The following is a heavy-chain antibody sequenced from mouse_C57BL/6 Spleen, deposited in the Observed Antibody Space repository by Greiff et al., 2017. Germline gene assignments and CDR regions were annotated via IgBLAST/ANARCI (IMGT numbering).Heavy chain of an antibody. V-gene: IGHV1-15*01. CDR1: GYTFTDYE. D-gene: IGHD2-5*01. CDR3: TRDSKVLYAMDY. CDR2: IDPETGGT. Sequence: VQLQQSGAELVRPGASVTLSCKASGYTFTDYEMHWVKQTPVHGLEWIGAIDPETGGTAYNQKFKGKAILTADKSSSTAYMELRSLTSEDSAVYYCTRDSKVLYAMDYWGQGTSVTVSS. J-gene: IGHJ4*01.